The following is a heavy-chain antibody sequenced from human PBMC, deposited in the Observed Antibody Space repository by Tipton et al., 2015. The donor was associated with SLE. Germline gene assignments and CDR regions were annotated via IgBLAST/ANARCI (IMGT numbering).Heavy chain of an antibody. J-gene: IGHJ4*02. CDR3: TKDYYKWSRDY. D-gene: IGHD2-8*01. Sequence: LRLSCTVSGGSISSYYWSWIRQPPGKGLEWIGYIYYSGSTNYNPSLKSRVTISVDTSKNQFSLKLSSVTAADTAVYYCTKDYYKWSRDYWGQGALVTVSS. CDR2: IYYSGST. V-gene: IGHV4-59*01. CDR1: GGSISSYY.